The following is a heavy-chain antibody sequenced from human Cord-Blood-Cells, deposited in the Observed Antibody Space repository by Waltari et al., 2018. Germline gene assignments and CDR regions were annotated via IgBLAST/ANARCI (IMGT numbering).Heavy chain of an antibody. CDR3: ARDRRIAAAGTPDY. J-gene: IGHJ4*02. Sequence: QVQLQESGPGLVKPSETLSLTCAVSGYSISIGNYWGWIRQPPGKGLEWIGSIYNSWSSYYNPPLKSRVTISVDTSKNQFSLKLSSVTAADTAVYYCARDRRIAAAGTPDYWGQGTLVTVSS. D-gene: IGHD6-13*01. CDR1: GYSISIGNY. V-gene: IGHV4-38-2*02. CDR2: IYNSWSS.